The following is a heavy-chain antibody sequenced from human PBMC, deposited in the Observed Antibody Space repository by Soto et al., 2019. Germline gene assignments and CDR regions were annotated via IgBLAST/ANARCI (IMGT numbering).Heavy chain of an antibody. CDR3: AGYWGYCGGCSCYFAFDI. D-gene: IGHD2-15*01. J-gene: IGHJ3*02. Sequence: GGSLRLSCAASGFTFSSYSMNWVRQAPGKGLEWVSYISSSSSTIYYADSVKGRFTISRDNAKNSLYLQMNSLRVEDTAVDDWAGYWGYCGGCSCYFAFDIWGQGTLVTVSS. CDR1: GFTFSSYS. CDR2: ISSSSSTI. V-gene: IGHV3-48*01.